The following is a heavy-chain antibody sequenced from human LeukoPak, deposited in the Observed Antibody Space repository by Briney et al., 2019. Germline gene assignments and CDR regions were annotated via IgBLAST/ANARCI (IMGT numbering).Heavy chain of an antibody. CDR1: GFTFSDYY. CDR3: ATTRGGGYSYGYSAY. V-gene: IGHV3-11*06. Sequence: GGSRRLSCAASGFTFSDYYMSWIRQAPGKGLEWVSYISSSSSYRNYADSVKGRFTISRDNAKNSLYLQMNSLRAEDAAIYYCATTRGGGYSYGYSAYWGQGTLVTVSS. D-gene: IGHD5-18*01. CDR2: ISSSSSYR. J-gene: IGHJ4*02.